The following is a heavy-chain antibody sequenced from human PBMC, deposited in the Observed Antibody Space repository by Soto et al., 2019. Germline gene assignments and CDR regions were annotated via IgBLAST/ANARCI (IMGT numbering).Heavy chain of an antibody. V-gene: IGHV1-69*01. CDR2: IIPMFGTA. CDR3: ARVGPAHYYDSSGYYSTLDS. Sequence: QVQLVQSGPAVKKPGSSVKVSCNASGDTFSSYAINWVRQAPGQGLEWLGGIIPMFGTANYAQTFKGRVTITAGASTSTVYMGLSSLRSEATAVYYCARVGPAHYYDSSGYYSTLDSWGQGTLVTVSS. J-gene: IGHJ4*02. D-gene: IGHD3-22*01. CDR1: GDTFSSYA.